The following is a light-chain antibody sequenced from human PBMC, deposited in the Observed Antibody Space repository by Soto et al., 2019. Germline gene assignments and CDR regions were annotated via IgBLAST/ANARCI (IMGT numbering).Light chain of an antibody. CDR2: DSN. V-gene: IGLV1-51*01. J-gene: IGLJ1*01. Sequence: QSVLTQPPSVSAAPGQKVTISCSGSSSNIGNNYVAWYQQLPGTAPKLLIYDSNKRPSGIPDRFSGSKSGTSATLVITGLQTGDEADYYCSSFTNTLTRYAFGTGTKVTVL. CDR1: SSNIGNNY. CDR3: SSFTNTLTRYA.